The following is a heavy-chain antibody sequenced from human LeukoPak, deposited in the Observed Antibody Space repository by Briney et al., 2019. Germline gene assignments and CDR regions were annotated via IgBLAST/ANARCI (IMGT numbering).Heavy chain of an antibody. CDR3: ARDNSGYFDY. J-gene: IGHJ4*02. CDR1: GFTFSSYG. V-gene: IGHV3-33*01. Sequence: GGSLRLSCAASGFTFSSYGMHWVRQAPGKGLEWVAVIWYDGSNKYYADSVKGRFTISRDSSKSTLYLQMNSLRAEDTAVYYCARDNSGYFDYWGQGTLVTVSS. CDR2: IWYDGSNK. D-gene: IGHD6-19*01.